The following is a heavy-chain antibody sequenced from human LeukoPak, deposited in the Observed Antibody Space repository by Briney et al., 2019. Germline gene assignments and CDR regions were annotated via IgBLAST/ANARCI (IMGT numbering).Heavy chain of an antibody. Sequence: ASVKVSCKASGGTFSSYAISWVRQAPGQGLEWMGGIIPLFGTANFAQKFKGRVTITTDESTSTAYMELSSLRSEDTAVYYCAREGLAYCGGDCYSGFDYWGQGTLVTVSS. V-gene: IGHV1-69*05. CDR1: GGTFSSYA. J-gene: IGHJ4*02. CDR2: IIPLFGTA. D-gene: IGHD2-21*02. CDR3: AREGLAYCGGDCYSGFDY.